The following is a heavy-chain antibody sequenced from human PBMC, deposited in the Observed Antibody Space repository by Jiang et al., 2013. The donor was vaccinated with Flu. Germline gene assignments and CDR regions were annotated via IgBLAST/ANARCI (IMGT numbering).Heavy chain of an antibody. V-gene: IGHV3-21*01. Sequence: QLLESGGGLVKPGGSLRLSCAASGFTFSSYSMNWVRQAPGKGLEWVSSISSSSSYIYYADSVKGRFTISRDNAKNSLYLQMNSLRAEDTAVYYCARDKYDSRVPYCGGDCYSNWYFDLWGRGTLVTVSS. CDR1: GFTFSSYS. D-gene: IGHD2-21*02. J-gene: IGHJ2*01. CDR2: ISSSSSYI. CDR3: ARDKYDSRVPYCGGDCYSNWYFDL.